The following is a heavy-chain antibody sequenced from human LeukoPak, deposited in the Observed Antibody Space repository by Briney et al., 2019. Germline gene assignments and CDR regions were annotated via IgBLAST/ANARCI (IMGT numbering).Heavy chain of an antibody. CDR1: GGSISSGSYY. D-gene: IGHD3-22*01. V-gene: IGHV4-61*02. CDR3: ARDREYYDSSGYSDY. J-gene: IGHJ4*02. CDR2: IYTSGST. Sequence: PSETLSLTCTVSGGSISSGSYYWSWIRQPAGKGLEWIGRIYTSGSTNYNPSLKRRVTISLDTSKNQFPLKLSSVTAADTAVYYRARDREYYDSSGYSDYWGQGTLVTVSS.